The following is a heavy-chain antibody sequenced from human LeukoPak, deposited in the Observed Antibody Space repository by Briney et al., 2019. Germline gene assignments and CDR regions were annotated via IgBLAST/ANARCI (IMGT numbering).Heavy chain of an antibody. CDR3: ARERVTSRWLAPLIDY. D-gene: IGHD5-24*01. CDR2: ISAYNGNT. J-gene: IGHJ4*02. V-gene: IGHV1-18*04. CDR1: GYTFTSYG. Sequence: ASVKVSCKASGYTFTSYGISWVRQAPGQGLEWMGGISAYNGNTNYAQKLQGRVTMTTDTSTSTAYMELRSLRSDDTAVYYCARERVTSRWLAPLIDYWGQGTLVTVSS.